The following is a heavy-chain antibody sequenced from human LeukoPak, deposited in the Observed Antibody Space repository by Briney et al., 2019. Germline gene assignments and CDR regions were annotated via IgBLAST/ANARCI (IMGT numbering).Heavy chain of an antibody. CDR3: ARRYDFWSGYYYYYYMDV. CDR2: IYHSGST. D-gene: IGHD3-3*01. CDR1: GYSISSGYY. J-gene: IGHJ6*03. Sequence: PSETLSLTCAVSGYSISSGYYWGWIRPPPGKGLEWIGSIYHSGSTYYNPSLKSRVTISVDASKNQFSLKLSSVTAADTAVYYCARRYDFWSGYYYYYYMDVWGKGTTVTVSS. V-gene: IGHV4-38-2*01.